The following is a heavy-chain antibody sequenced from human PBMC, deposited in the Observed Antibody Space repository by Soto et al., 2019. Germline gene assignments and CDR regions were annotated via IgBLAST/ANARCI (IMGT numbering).Heavy chain of an antibody. Sequence: QVQLVQSGAEVKKPGSSVKVSCKASGGTFSSYAISWVRQAPGQGLEWMGGIIPIFGTANYAQKFQGRVTIAADESTSTAYMELSSLRSEDTAVYYCARGGDYVWGSYRQRGEEYFDYWGQGTLVTVSS. V-gene: IGHV1-69*12. CDR3: ARGGDYVWGSYRQRGEEYFDY. D-gene: IGHD3-16*02. J-gene: IGHJ4*02. CDR2: IIPIFGTA. CDR1: GGTFSSYA.